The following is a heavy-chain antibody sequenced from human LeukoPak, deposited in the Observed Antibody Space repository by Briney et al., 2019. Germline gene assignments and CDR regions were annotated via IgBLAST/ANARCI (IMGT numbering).Heavy chain of an antibody. Sequence: PGGSLRLSCAASGFTFSSYSMNWVRQAPGKGLEWVSSISSSSSYIYYADSVKGRFTISRDNAKNSLYLQMNSLRAEDTAVYYCARGFFRYNWNHGAFDIWGQGTMVTVSS. D-gene: IGHD1-1*01. V-gene: IGHV3-21*01. J-gene: IGHJ3*02. CDR3: ARGFFRYNWNHGAFDI. CDR1: GFTFSSYS. CDR2: ISSSSSYI.